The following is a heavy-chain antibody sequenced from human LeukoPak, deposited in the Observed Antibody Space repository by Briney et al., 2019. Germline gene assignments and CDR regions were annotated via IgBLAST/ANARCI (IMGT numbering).Heavy chain of an antibody. V-gene: IGHV3-53*01. J-gene: IGHJ3*02. D-gene: IGHD4-17*01. Sequence: GGSLRLSCAASGFTVSSNYMSWVRQAPGKGLEWVSVIYSGGSTYYADSVKGRFTISRDNSKNTLYLQMNGLRAEDTAVYYCARGTPVTTYRAFDIWGQGTMVTVSS. CDR1: GFTVSSNY. CDR3: ARGTPVTTYRAFDI. CDR2: IYSGGST.